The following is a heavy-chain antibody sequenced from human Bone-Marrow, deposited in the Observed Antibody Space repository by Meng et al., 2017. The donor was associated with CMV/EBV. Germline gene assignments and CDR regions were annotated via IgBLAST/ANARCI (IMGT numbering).Heavy chain of an antibody. V-gene: IGHV1-18*01. CDR2: ISAYNCNT. J-gene: IGHJ4*02. CDR1: GDNCTSYG. D-gene: IGHD3-10*01. Sequence: CGDNCTSYGIRWVRQAPAQGLEWMGWISAYNCNTNYAQKLQGRVTMTTDTSTSTASMELMSLRSDDTAVYYCARDLWGGSGCPLDYWGQGTLVTVSS. CDR3: ARDLWGGSGCPLDY.